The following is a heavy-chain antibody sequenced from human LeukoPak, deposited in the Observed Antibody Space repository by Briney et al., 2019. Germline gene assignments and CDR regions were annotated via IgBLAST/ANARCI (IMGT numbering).Heavy chain of an antibody. CDR2: IKPSGGST. CDR3: ASVTFGVVAYYYYYYMDV. V-gene: IGHV1-46*01. CDR1: GFTFTNYN. D-gene: IGHD3-3*01. Sequence: ASVKVSCKASGFTFTNYNMHWVRQAPGQRLEWMGIIKPSGGSTNYAQKFQGRVTITADKSTSTAYMELSSLRSEDTAVYYCASVTFGVVAYYYYYYMDVWGKGTTVTVSS. J-gene: IGHJ6*03.